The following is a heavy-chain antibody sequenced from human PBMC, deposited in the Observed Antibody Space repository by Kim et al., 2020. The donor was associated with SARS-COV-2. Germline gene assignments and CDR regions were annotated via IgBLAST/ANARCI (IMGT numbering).Heavy chain of an antibody. CDR1: GFTFSSYA. CDR2: ISYDGSNK. D-gene: IGHD1-26*01. Sequence: GGSLRLSCAASGFTFSSYAMHWVRQAPGKGLEWVAVISYDGSNKYYADSVKGRFTISRDNSKNTLYLQMNSLRAEDTAVYYCAKTYSGSYQAYFDYWGQGTLVTVSS. V-gene: IGHV3-30*04. J-gene: IGHJ4*02. CDR3: AKTYSGSYQAYFDY.